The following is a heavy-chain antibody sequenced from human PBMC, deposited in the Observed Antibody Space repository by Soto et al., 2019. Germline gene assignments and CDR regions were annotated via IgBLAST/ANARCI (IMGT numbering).Heavy chain of an antibody. CDR2: ISWNSGRI. CDR3: AKDIMGSVDSGGSDY. J-gene: IGHJ4*02. Sequence: PGGSLRLSCAASGFTFDDYAMHWVRQAPGKGLEWVSGISWNSGRIGYADSVKGRFTISRDNAKNSLYLQMNSLRAEDTALYYCAKDIMGSVDSGGSDYWGQGTLATVSS. CDR1: GFTFDDYA. V-gene: IGHV3-9*01. D-gene: IGHD3-22*01.